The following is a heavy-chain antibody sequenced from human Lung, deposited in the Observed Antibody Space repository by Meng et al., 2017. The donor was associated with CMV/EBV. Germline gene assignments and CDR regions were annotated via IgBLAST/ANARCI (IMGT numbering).Heavy chain of an antibody. J-gene: IGHJ4*02. CDR3: ASFPPPGKQWLVTDY. Sequence: QVQLRESGPGLGKASGTLSLTCAVSGGSISSSNWWSWVRQPPGKGLEWIGEIYHSGSTNYNPSLKSRVTISVDKSKNQFSLKLSSVSAADTAVYYCASFPPPGKQWLVTDYWGQGTLVTVSS. V-gene: IGHV4-4*02. D-gene: IGHD6-19*01. CDR1: GGSISSSNW. CDR2: IYHSGST.